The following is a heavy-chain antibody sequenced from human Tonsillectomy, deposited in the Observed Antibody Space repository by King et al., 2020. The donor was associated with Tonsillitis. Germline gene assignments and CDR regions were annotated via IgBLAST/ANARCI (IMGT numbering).Heavy chain of an antibody. CDR2: ISYDGNNK. CDR3: ARAPGDYDSSGPNPLDYFDY. Sequence: VQLVESGRGVVQPGRSLRLSCAASGFTFSSYSMHWVRQAPGKGLEWVAVISYDGNNKYYADSVKGRFTISRDNSKNTLYLQMNSLRAEDTAVFYCARAPGDYDSSGPNPLDYFDYWGQGTLVTVSS. V-gene: IGHV3-30-3*01. J-gene: IGHJ4*02. D-gene: IGHD3-22*01. CDR1: GFTFSSYS.